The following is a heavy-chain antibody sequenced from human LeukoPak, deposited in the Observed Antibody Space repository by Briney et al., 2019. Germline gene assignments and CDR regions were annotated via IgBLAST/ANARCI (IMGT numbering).Heavy chain of an antibody. Sequence: SGTLSLTCAVSGGSISSSNWWSWVRQPPGKGLEWIGEIYHTGTIKHNPSLKSRVTISVDKSKNQFSLNLISVTAADTAVYYCARDGSEDYYDRSGYYTFFDSWGQGTLVTVSS. CDR2: IYHTGTI. J-gene: IGHJ4*02. D-gene: IGHD3-22*01. CDR1: GGSISSSNW. V-gene: IGHV4-4*02. CDR3: ARDGSEDYYDRSGYYTFFDS.